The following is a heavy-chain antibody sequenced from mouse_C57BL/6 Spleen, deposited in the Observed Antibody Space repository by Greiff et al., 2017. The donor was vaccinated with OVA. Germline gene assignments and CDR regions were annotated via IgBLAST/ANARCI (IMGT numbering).Heavy chain of an antibody. J-gene: IGHJ3*01. Sequence: VQLQQSGAELVKPGASVKLSCKASGYTFTSYWMHWVKQRPGQGLEWIGMIHPNSGSTNYNEKFKSKATLTVDKSSSTAYMQLSSLTSEDSAVYYCARDYYGIAWFAYWGQGTLVTVSA. D-gene: IGHD2-1*01. CDR3: ARDYYGIAWFAY. CDR1: GYTFTSYW. V-gene: IGHV1-64*01. CDR2: IHPNSGST.